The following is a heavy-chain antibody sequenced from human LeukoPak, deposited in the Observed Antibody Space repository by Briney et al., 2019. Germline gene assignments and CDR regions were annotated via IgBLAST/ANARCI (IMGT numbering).Heavy chain of an antibody. CDR2: IKKDGSEK. D-gene: IGHD1-26*01. CDR1: GFTFSYYW. CDR3: ARGVSGSYDY. V-gene: IGHV3-7*05. Sequence: GGSLRLSCAASGFTFSYYWMTWVRQAPGKGLEWVANIKKDGSEKYYVDSVKGRFTISRDNAKNSLYVQMNSLRAEDTAVHYCARGVSGSYDYWGQGTLVTVSS. J-gene: IGHJ4*02.